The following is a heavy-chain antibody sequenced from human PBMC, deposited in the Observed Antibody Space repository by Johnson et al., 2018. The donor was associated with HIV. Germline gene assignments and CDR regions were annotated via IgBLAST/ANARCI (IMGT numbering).Heavy chain of an antibody. D-gene: IGHD4/OR15-4a*01. Sequence: QMMLVESGGGVVQPGRSLRLSCAASGNTFSSYAMHWVRQAPGKGLEWVAVISYDANNKYYADSVKGRFTISRDNAKNSLYLQMNNLRAEDTAGYYCAARGLWTYDAFDIWGQGTMVTVSS. CDR1: GNTFSSYA. J-gene: IGHJ3*02. CDR3: AARGLWTYDAFDI. V-gene: IGHV3-30-3*01. CDR2: ISYDANNK.